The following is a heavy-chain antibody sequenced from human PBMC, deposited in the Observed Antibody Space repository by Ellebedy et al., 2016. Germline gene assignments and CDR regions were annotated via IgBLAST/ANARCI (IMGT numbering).Heavy chain of an antibody. V-gene: IGHV4-59*12. D-gene: IGHD3-3*01. CDR1: GASISSSF. CDR2: ISHSGNI. CDR3: ARDLEGSRFNP. Sequence: SETLSLXXTVSGASISSSFWSWIRQPPGKGLEWIGFISHSGNINYNPSLKNRITMTADTSKNQFSLKLSSVTAADTAVYYCARDLEGSRFNPWGQGTLVTVSS. J-gene: IGHJ5*02.